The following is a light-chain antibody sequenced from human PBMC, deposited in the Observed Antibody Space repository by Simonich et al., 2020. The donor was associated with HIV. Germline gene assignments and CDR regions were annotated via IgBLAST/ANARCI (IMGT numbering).Light chain of an antibody. J-gene: IGKJ1*01. CDR2: GAS. Sequence: EIVMTQSPATLSVSPGERATLSCRASQGVSSNLAWYQQKPGQAPMLLIYGASTRATGIPARVSGSGSGTEFTLTISSLQSEDFAVYYCQQYNKWPPWTFGQGTKVEI. V-gene: IGKV3-15*01. CDR1: QGVSSN. CDR3: QQYNKWPPWT.